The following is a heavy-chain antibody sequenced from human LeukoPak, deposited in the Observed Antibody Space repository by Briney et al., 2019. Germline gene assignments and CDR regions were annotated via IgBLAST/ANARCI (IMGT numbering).Heavy chain of an antibody. J-gene: IGHJ4*02. CDR3: AASDYYGSGSHSFDY. V-gene: IGHV4-4*07. D-gene: IGHD3-10*01. CDR2: IYTSGST. Sequence: SETLSLTCTVSGGSISSYYWSWIRQPAGKGLEWIGRIYTSGSTNYNPSLKSRVTMSVDTSKNQFSLKLSSVTAADTAVYYCAASDYYGSGSHSFDYWGQGTLVTVSS. CDR1: GGSISSYY.